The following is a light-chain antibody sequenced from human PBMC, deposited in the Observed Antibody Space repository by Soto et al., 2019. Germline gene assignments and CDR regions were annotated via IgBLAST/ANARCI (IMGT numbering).Light chain of an antibody. Sequence: QLVLTQSPSASASLGASVKLTCTLSSGHSNYAIAWHQQQPEKGPRYLMKVNSGGSHIKGDGIPDRFSGSSSGAERYLSISSLQSADEADYYCQTWGTGSAIVVFGGGTQLTVL. CDR3: QTWGTGSAIVV. CDR1: SGHSNYA. V-gene: IGLV4-69*01. J-gene: IGLJ7*01. CDR2: VNSGGSH.